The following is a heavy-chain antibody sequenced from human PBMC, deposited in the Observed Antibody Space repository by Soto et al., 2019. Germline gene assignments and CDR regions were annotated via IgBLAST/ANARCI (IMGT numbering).Heavy chain of an antibody. CDR3: ARHVFSGGTSYWYFDL. Sequence: EVQLVQSGAEVKKPGESLRISCKGSGYTFNTYWISWVRQMPGKGLEWMARIDPSDSYTHYSPSCQGHVTISSDKSISTAYLQWSSLQASDTAIYYCARHVFSGGTSYWYFDLWGRGSLVTVSS. J-gene: IGHJ2*01. V-gene: IGHV5-10-1*01. D-gene: IGHD2-15*01. CDR1: GYTFNTYW. CDR2: IDPSDSYT.